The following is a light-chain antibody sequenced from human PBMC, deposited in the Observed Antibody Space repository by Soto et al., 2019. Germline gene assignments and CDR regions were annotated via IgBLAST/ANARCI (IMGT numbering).Light chain of an antibody. CDR3: MQALQSRT. CDR1: QSLLHTDGYNY. J-gene: IGKJ1*01. CDR2: LGS. Sequence: DIVMTQSPLSLPVTPGEPASISCRSSQSLLHTDGYNYLDWYLQKPGQSPQLLIYLGSNRASGVPDRFSGSGSGIDFTLKISRAEAEDVGVFFCMQALQSRTFGQGTKVEIK. V-gene: IGKV2-28*01.